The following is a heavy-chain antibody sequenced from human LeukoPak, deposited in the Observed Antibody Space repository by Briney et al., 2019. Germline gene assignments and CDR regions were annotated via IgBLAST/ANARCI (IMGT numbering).Heavy chain of an antibody. CDR1: GGSISSGDYY. CDR3: ARGMRGGWYEDY. CDR2: IYYSGST. V-gene: IGHV4-30-4*08. Sequence: TLSLTCTVSGGSISSGDYYWSWIRQPPGKGLEGIGYIYYSGSTYYNPSLKSRVTISVDTSKNQFSLKLSSVTAADTAVYYCARGMRGGWYEDYWGQGTLVTVSS. D-gene: IGHD6-19*01. J-gene: IGHJ4*02.